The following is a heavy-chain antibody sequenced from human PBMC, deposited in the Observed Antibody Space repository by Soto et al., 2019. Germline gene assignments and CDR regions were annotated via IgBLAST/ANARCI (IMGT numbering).Heavy chain of an antibody. CDR1: GFAFSSYA. D-gene: IGHD2-2*01. Sequence: GGSLRLSCAASGFAFSSYAINWVRQAPGKGLEWVSVISDNGADTYYADSVKGRFTISRDNSKNTLYLQMNSLRVEDTAVYYCAKSIIPAAIRSYGMDVWGQGTTVTVSS. J-gene: IGHJ6*02. CDR3: AKSIIPAAIRSYGMDV. V-gene: IGHV3-23*01. CDR2: ISDNGADT.